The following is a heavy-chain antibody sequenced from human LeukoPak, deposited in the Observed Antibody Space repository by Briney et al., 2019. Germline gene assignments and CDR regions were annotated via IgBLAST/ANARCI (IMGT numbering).Heavy chain of an antibody. J-gene: IGHJ6*03. V-gene: IGHV3-30*18. D-gene: IGHD2-15*01. CDR3: AKDGGYCSGGSCYSYYYYYMDV. CDR2: ISYDGSNK. Sequence: GGSLRLSRAASGFTFSSYGMHWVRQAPGKGLEWVAVISYDGSNKYYADSVKGRFTISRDNSKNTLYLQMNSLRAEDTAVYYCAKDGGYCSGGSCYSYYYYYMDVWGKGTTVTVSS. CDR1: GFTFSSYG.